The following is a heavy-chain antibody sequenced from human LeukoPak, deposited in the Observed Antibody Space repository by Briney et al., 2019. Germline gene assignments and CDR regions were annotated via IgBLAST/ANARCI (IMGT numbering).Heavy chain of an antibody. CDR3: AKEFVPGNFHY. CDR1: GFTFSNFV. D-gene: IGHD2-21*01. J-gene: IGHJ4*02. V-gene: IGHV3-23*01. Sequence: GGSLRLSCAASGFTFSNFVMSWVRQAPGKGLEWVPTIGLSGSSTYYAGSVKGRFTISRDNSKNTLYLQMNSLRAEDTAIYYCAKEFVPGNFHYWGQGTLVTVSS. CDR2: IGLSGSST.